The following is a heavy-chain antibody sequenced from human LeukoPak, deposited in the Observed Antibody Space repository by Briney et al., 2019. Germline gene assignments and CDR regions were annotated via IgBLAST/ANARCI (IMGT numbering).Heavy chain of an antibody. V-gene: IGHV1-2*02. J-gene: IGHJ4*02. CDR3: TRELGCSGGSCYPDY. D-gene: IGHD2-15*01. CDR1: GYTFSGCY. CDR2: TNPKSGGT. Sequence: GASVKVSCKASGYTFSGCYIHWVRQAPGQGLEWMGWTNPKSGGTNYAQKFQGRVTMTRDTSITTAYMELSRLRSDDTAVYYCTRELGCSGGSCYPDYWGQGTLVTVSS.